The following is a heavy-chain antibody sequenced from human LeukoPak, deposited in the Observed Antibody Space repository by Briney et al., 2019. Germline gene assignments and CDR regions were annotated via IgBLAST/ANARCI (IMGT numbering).Heavy chain of an antibody. V-gene: IGHV3-7*01. CDR2: IKREGNEK. Sequence: GGSLRLSCAPSGLTDTNYWVSWVRPPPGKGLEWVANIKREGNEKYYVDSVKGRFTISRDNAKNSMFLRMNGLRAEDTAVYYCARLVVPSAISWGFDSWGQGTLVTVSS. D-gene: IGHD2-2*01. J-gene: IGHJ5*01. CDR1: GLTDTNYW. CDR3: ARLVVPSAISWGFDS.